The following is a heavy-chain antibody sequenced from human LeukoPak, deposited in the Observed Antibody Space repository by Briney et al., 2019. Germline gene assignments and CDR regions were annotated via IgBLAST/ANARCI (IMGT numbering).Heavy chain of an antibody. CDR3: ARIAVALYANNWFDP. CDR2: INSDGSST. J-gene: IGHJ5*02. CDR1: GFTFSSYW. Sequence: GGSLRLSCAASGFTFSSYWMHWVRQAPGKGLVWVSRINSDGSSTTYADSVKGRFTISRDNAKNTLYLQMNSLRAEDTAVYYCARIAVALYANNWFDPWGQGTLVTVSS. V-gene: IGHV3-74*01. D-gene: IGHD6-19*01.